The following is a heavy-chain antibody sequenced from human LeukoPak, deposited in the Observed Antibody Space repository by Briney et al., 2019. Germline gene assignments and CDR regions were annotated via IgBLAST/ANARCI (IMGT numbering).Heavy chain of an antibody. CDR3: ARVYDSSGYRYYFDY. V-gene: IGHV4-39*01. CDR2: IYYSGST. Sequence: SXXLSLTCTVSGGSISSSSYYWGWIRQPPGKGLEWIGSIYYSGSTYYNPSLRSRVTITVNTSKNQFSLKLSSVTAADTAVYYCARVYDSSGYRYYFDYWGQGTLVTVSS. D-gene: IGHD3-22*01. CDR1: GGSISSSSYY. J-gene: IGHJ4*02.